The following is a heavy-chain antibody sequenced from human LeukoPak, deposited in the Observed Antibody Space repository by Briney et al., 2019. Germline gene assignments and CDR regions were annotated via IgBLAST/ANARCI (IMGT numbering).Heavy chain of an antibody. J-gene: IGHJ3*02. CDR3: ARKATRGAFDI. Sequence: GGSLRLSCAVSGFTFSNYWMSWVRQAPGKGLEWVANIKQDGSEKYYVDSVKGRFTISRDNAKNSLYLQMNSLRAEDTAVYYCARKATRGAFDIWGQGTMVTVSS. V-gene: IGHV3-7*04. D-gene: IGHD2-2*01. CDR2: IKQDGSEK. CDR1: GFTFSNYW.